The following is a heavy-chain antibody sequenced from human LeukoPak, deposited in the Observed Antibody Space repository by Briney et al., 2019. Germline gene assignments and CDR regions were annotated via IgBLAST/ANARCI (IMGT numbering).Heavy chain of an antibody. CDR2: VSGSGDNT. CDR1: GFTFSSYA. J-gene: IGHJ2*01. Sequence: GGSLRLSCAASGFTFSSYAMTWVRQAPGKGLEWVSSVSGSGDNTYYADSVKGRFTISRDNFKNTLYLQVNSLRAEDTAVYYCAKVKPYWYFDLWGRGTLVTVSS. V-gene: IGHV3-23*01. CDR3: AKVKPYWYFDL.